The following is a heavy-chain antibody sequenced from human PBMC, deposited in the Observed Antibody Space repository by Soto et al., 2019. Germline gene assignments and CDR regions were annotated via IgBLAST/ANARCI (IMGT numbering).Heavy chain of an antibody. V-gene: IGHV3-21*01. CDR3: ARDPTAMVDY. CDR2: ISSSSSYI. J-gene: IGHJ4*02. CDR1: GLTFSSYS. Sequence: GVSLRVSCAASGLTFSSYSMNWVRQAPGKGLEWVSSISSSSSYIYYADSVKGRFTISRDNAKNSLYLQMNSLRAEDTAVYYCARDPTAMVDYWGQGTLVTVSS. D-gene: IGHD5-18*01.